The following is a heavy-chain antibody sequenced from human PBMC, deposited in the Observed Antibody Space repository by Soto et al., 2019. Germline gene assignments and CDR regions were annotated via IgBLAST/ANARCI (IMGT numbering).Heavy chain of an antibody. Sequence: XAVKVACKASGYPLTAYYMHWVRQAPGQGLEWMGWINPNSGGTNYAQKFQCRVTMTRDTSTSTAYMEVSRLRSDDTAVYICARLTPHSLYYYGMDVWAQGTTVTVSS. V-gene: IGHV1-2*02. CDR1: GYPLTAYY. CDR2: INPNSGGT. CDR3: ARLTPHSLYYYGMDV. J-gene: IGHJ6*02. D-gene: IGHD4-4*01.